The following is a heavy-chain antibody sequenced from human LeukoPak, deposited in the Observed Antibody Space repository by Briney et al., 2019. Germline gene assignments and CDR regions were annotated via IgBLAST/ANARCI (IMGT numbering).Heavy chain of an antibody. CDR2: ISYSGST. D-gene: IGHD2-21*02. CDR1: NGSIISGGYY. CDR3: ARAVEVVTASLFDY. Sequence: PSETLSLTCTVSNGSIISGGYYWSWIRQHPGKGLEWIGYISYSGSTYYNPSLKSRVTISLDTSKNQFSLKLSPVTAADTAVYYSARAVEVVTASLFDYWGQGTLVTVSS. V-gene: IGHV4-31*03. J-gene: IGHJ4*02.